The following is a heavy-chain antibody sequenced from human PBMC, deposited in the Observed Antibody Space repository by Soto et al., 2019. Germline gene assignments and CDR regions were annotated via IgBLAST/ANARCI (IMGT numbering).Heavy chain of an antibody. V-gene: IGHV1-18*04. CDR2: ISAYNGNT. Sequence: GASVKVSCKASGYTFTSYGISWVRQAPGQGLEWMGWISAYNGNTNYAQKLQGRVTMTTDTSTSTAYMELRSLRSDDTAVYYCAREGHYDILTGYLPYYYYYGMDVWGQGTMVTVSS. CDR1: GYTFTSYG. D-gene: IGHD3-9*01. J-gene: IGHJ6*02. CDR3: AREGHYDILTGYLPYYYYYGMDV.